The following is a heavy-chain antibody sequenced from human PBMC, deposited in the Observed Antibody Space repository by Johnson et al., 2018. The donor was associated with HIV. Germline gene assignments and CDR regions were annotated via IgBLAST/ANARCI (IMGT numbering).Heavy chain of an antibody. Sequence: QVQLVESGGGLVQPGGSLRLSCAASGFSFSSYAMHWVRQAPGKGLEWVAVISYDGSNKYYDDFVKGRFTISSDNSKNTLYLQMNSLREEDTAVYYCASAWRDGPTYLRAFDIWGQGTMVTVSS. CDR3: ASAWRDGPTYLRAFDI. J-gene: IGHJ3*02. D-gene: IGHD5-24*01. CDR1: GFSFSSYA. V-gene: IGHV3-30*04. CDR2: ISYDGSNK.